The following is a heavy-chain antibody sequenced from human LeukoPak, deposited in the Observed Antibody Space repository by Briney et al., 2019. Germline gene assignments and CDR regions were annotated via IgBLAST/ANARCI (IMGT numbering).Heavy chain of an antibody. D-gene: IGHD3-22*01. V-gene: IGHV1-2*02. CDR3: ARGAYYYDSSGLPDDY. CDR2: INPNSGGT. Sequence: ASVKVSCKASGYTFTGYYMYWVRQAPGQGLEWMGWINPNSGGTNYAQKFQGRVTMTRDTSISTAYMELSRLRSDDTAVYYCARGAYYYDSSGLPDDYWGRGTLVTVSS. J-gene: IGHJ4*02. CDR1: GYTFTGYY.